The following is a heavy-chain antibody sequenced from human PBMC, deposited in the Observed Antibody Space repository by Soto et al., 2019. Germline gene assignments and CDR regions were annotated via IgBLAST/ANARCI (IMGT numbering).Heavy chain of an antibody. CDR2: IYPGDSDT. CDR1: GYSFTSYW. V-gene: IGHV5-51*01. Sequence: GESLKISCKGSGYSFTSYWIGWVRQMPGKGLEWMGIIYPGDSDTRYSPSFQGQVTISADKSISTAYLQWSSLKASDTAMYYRARHNFGTMVRGATPVVRYYYMDVWGKGTTVTVSS. D-gene: IGHD3-10*01. CDR3: ARHNFGTMVRGATPVVRYYYMDV. J-gene: IGHJ6*03.